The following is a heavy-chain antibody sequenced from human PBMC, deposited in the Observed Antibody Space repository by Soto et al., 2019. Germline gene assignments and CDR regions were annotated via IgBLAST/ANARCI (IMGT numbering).Heavy chain of an antibody. CDR3: ARSRSGAVADSFDF. Sequence: PGVSLRRSCAAAGFSLSRHAIHWVRQAPGKGLEWVAVRSKDGSHKYYLDSVKGRFTISRDNSKNILYLQMNSLRDEDTAVYYCARSRSGAVADSFDFWGQGTMVSVS. D-gene: IGHD3-10*01. CDR1: GFSLSRHA. V-gene: IGHV3-30*04. J-gene: IGHJ4*02. CDR2: RSKDGSHK.